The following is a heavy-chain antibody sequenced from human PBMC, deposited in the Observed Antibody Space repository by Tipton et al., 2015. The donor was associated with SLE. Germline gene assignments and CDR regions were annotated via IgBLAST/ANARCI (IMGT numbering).Heavy chain of an antibody. CDR3: AREGIAAACGFDL. Sequence: TLSLTCAVYGGSFSGYYWSWIRQPPGKGLEGVGEINHSGSTNYNPSLKSRVTISVDTSKNQFSLKLSSVTAADTAVYYCAREGIAAACGFDLWGRGTLVTVSS. V-gene: IGHV4-34*01. D-gene: IGHD6-13*01. J-gene: IGHJ2*01. CDR2: INHSGST. CDR1: GGSFSGYY.